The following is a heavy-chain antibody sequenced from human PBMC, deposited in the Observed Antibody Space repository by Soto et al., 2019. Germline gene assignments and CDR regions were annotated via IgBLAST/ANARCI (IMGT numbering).Heavy chain of an antibody. D-gene: IGHD3-10*01. J-gene: IGHJ4*02. CDR1: GGSIRTYS. CDR3: XXLWXXADHDS. V-gene: IGHV1-69*16. Sequence: QVQLVQSGAEVKKPGSSVKVSCKASGGSIRTYSVSWVRQAPGQGLEWMGGIIPILGPAKYAQKFQGRVTITAXXXXSTXXXXLXSLXXXXXXXXXXXXLWXXADHDSWGQGTRVAVSS. CDR2: IIPILGPA.